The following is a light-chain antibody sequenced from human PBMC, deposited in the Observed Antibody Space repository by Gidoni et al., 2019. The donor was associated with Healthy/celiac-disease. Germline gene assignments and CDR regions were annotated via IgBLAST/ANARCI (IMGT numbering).Light chain of an antibody. CDR3: QQSYSTPYT. CDR1: QSISSY. Sequence: DIQMTQSPSSLSASVGDRVTITRRASQSISSYLNWYQQKPGKAPKLLIYAASSLQSGVPSRFSGSGSGTDFTLTISSLHPEDFATYYCQQSYSTPYTFGQGTKLEIK. CDR2: AAS. J-gene: IGKJ2*01. V-gene: IGKV1-39*01.